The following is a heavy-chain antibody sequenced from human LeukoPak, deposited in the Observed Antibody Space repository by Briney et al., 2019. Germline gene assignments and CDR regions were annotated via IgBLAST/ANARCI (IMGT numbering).Heavy chain of an antibody. D-gene: IGHD5-18*01. Sequence: PGGSRRLPGAASGSPFTTYVMSGVARPPGRGWEGVSAISDSGISTYYADSVKGRFTISRDNAKNSLYLQMNSLRAEDTAVYYCARALYTATDAFDIWGQGTMVTVSS. CDR3: ARALYTATDAFDI. V-gene: IGHV3-23*01. J-gene: IGHJ3*02. CDR1: GSPFTTYV. CDR2: ISDSGIST.